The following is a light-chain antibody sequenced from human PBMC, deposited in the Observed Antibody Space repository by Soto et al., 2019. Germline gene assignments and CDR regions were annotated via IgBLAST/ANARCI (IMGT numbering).Light chain of an antibody. CDR1: QSLLHSNGYNY. CDR3: MQALQTPPWT. V-gene: IGKV2-28*01. J-gene: IGKJ1*01. CDR2: FGS. Sequence: DIVMTQSPLSLPVTPGEPASISCRSSQSLLHSNGYNYLDWYLQKPGQSPQLLFYFGSNRASGVPDRFSGSGSGTDVTLKISRVEAEDVGVYYCMQALQTPPWTFGQGTKVEI.